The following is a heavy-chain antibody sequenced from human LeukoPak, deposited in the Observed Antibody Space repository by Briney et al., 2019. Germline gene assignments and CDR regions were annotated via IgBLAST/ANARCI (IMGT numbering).Heavy chain of an antibody. V-gene: IGHV3-30-3*01. Sequence: PGRSLRPPCAASGFTFSSYAMHWVRQAPGKGLEWVAVISYDGSNKYYADSVKGRFTISRDNSKNTLYLQMNSLRAEDTAVYYCASSSSLGSGYDYWGQGTLVTVSS. CDR1: GFTFSSYA. D-gene: IGHD3-22*01. J-gene: IGHJ4*02. CDR3: ASSSSLGSGYDY. CDR2: ISYDGSNK.